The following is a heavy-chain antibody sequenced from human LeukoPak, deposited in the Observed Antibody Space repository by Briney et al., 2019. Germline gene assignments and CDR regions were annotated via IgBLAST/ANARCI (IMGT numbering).Heavy chain of an antibody. CDR2: ISGSSRHK. V-gene: IGHV3-21*01. CDR1: GFTFSSYT. J-gene: IGHJ4*02. D-gene: IGHD6-13*01. CDR3: ARTANFAAGYYIDY. Sequence: KSGGSLRLSCAASGFTFSSYTMNWVRQAPGKGLEWVSSISGSSRHKYYADSVKGRFTISRDNAKNSLYLQMNSLRAEDTAVYYCARTANFAAGYYIDYWGQGTLVTVSS.